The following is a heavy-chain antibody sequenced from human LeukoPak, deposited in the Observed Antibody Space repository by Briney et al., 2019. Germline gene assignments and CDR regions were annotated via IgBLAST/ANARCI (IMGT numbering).Heavy chain of an antibody. Sequence: KTGGSLRLSCAASGFTFSNAWMSWVRQAPGKGLEWDGRIKSKTDGGTTDYAAPVKGRFTISRDDSKNTLYLQMNSLKTEDTAVYYCAKDDSWAGTMVRGGIDYWGQGTLVTVSS. CDR2: IKSKTDGGTT. CDR1: GFTFSNAW. CDR3: AKDDSWAGTMVRGGIDY. J-gene: IGHJ4*02. D-gene: IGHD3-10*01. V-gene: IGHV3-15*01.